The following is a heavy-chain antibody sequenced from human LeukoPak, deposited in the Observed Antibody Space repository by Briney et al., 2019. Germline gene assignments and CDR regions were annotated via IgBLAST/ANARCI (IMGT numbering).Heavy chain of an antibody. CDR3: ARHGTLGSTTYPLDY. CDR2: IYYSGST. D-gene: IGHD1-26*01. J-gene: IGHJ4*02. V-gene: IGHV4-59*08. CDR1: GGSISSYY. Sequence: PSETLSLTCTVSGGSISSYYWSWIRQAPGKGLEWIGNIYYSGSTNYNPSLKSRVTVSVDTSKNQFSLKLSSVTAAGTAVYYCARHGTLGSTTYPLDYWGQGTLVTVSS.